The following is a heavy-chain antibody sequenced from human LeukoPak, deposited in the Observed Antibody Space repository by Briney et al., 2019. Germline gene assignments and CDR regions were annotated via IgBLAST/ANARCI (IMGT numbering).Heavy chain of an antibody. CDR2: ISGSGGST. Sequence: GGSLRLSCAASGFTFSSYAMSWVRQAPGKGLEWVSAISGSGGSTYYADSVKGRITISRDNSKNTLYLQMNSLRAEDTAVYYCAKAMGITMIVVVPDFDYWGQGTLVTVSS. CDR3: AKAMGITMIVVVPDFDY. V-gene: IGHV3-23*01. D-gene: IGHD3-22*01. CDR1: GFTFSSYA. J-gene: IGHJ4*02.